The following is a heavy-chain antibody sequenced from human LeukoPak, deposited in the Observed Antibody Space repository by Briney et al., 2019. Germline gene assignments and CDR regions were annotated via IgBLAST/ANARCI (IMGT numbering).Heavy chain of an antibody. V-gene: IGHV4-39*01. J-gene: IGHJ4*02. CDR1: GGSISSSSYY. CDR2: IYYSGST. Sequence: SETLSLTCTVSGGSISSSSYYWGWIRQPPGKGQEGIGSIYYSGSTYYNPSLKSRVTISVDTSKNQFSLKLSPVTAADTAVYYCARQRYSSGWKVPPAYLYYFDYWGQGTLVTVSS. D-gene: IGHD6-19*01. CDR3: ARQRYSSGWKVPPAYLYYFDY.